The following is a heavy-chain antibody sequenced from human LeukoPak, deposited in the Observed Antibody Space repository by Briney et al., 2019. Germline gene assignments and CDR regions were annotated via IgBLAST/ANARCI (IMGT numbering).Heavy chain of an antibody. CDR3: AKEYGASR. CDR2: ISGSGGST. Sequence: GGSLRLSCAASGFIFSTYAMNWVRQAPGKGLEWVSTISGSGGSTYYADSVKGRFTISRDNAKNTLYLQMDSLRAEDTAVYYCAKEYGASRWGQGTLVTVSS. J-gene: IGHJ4*02. D-gene: IGHD4/OR15-4a*01. CDR1: GFIFSTYA. V-gene: IGHV3-23*01.